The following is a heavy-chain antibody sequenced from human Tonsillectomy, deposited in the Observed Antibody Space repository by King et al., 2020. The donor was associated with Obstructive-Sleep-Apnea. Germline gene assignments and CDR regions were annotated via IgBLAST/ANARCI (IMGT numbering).Heavy chain of an antibody. J-gene: IGHJ1*01. V-gene: IGHV5-51*01. CDR1: GYSFTSYW. D-gene: IGHD3-10*01. Sequence: VQLVESGAEVKKPGESLKISCKGSGYSFTSYWIGWVRQMPGKGLEWMGIIYPGDSDTRYSPSFQGQVTISADKSIRTAYLQWSSLKASDTAMYYCARPYGSGRTYSTEYFQHWGQGTLVTVSS. CDR3: ARPYGSGRTYSTEYFQH. CDR2: IYPGDSDT.